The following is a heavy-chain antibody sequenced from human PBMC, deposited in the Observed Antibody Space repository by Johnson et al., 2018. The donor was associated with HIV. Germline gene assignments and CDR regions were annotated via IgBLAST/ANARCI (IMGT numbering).Heavy chain of an antibody. D-gene: IGHD1-14*01. CDR2: IRYDGSNK. CDR1: GFTFSSYG. Sequence: VQLVESGGGLVQPGGSLRLSCAASGFTFSSYGMHWVRQAPGKGLEWVAFIRYDGSNKYYADSVKGRFTISRDNSKNTLYLQMGSLRAEDMAVYYCARGIEGVPDAPPAFDIWGQGTMVTVSS. J-gene: IGHJ3*02. V-gene: IGHV3-30*02. CDR3: ARGIEGVPDAPPAFDI.